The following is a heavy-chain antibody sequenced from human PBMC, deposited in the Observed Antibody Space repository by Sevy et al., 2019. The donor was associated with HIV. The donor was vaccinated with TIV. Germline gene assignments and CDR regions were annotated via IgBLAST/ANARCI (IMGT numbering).Heavy chain of an antibody. CDR2: ISYDGSHK. CDR3: ARDPGSSWSSFDY. Sequence: GGSLRLSCAASGFPFTTYAVHWVRQAPGKGLEWLAVISYDGSHKYYADSVKGRFTISRDSSKNTLYLQMHSLRTDDTAVYYCARDPGSSWSSFDYWGQGTLVTVSS. D-gene: IGHD6-13*01. CDR1: GFPFTTYA. V-gene: IGHV3-30-3*01. J-gene: IGHJ4*02.